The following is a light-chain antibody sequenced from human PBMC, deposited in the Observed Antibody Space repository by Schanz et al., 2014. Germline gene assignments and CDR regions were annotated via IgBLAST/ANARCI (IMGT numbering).Light chain of an antibody. Sequence: QSALTQPPSASGSPGQSVTISCTGTSSDVGSYNYVSWYQQYPGKAPKLMIYEVSKRPSGVSDRFSGSKSGNTASLTISGLRAEDEADYYCSSYTSSSTLLFGGGTKLTVL. CDR1: SSDVGSYNY. CDR2: EVS. CDR3: SSYTSSSTLL. V-gene: IGLV2-14*01. J-gene: IGLJ2*01.